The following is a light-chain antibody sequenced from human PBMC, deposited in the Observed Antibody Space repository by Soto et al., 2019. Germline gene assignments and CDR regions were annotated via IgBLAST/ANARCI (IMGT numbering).Light chain of an antibody. V-gene: IGKV3-15*01. CDR2: GAS. CDR3: QQYNNWPVT. CDR1: QSVSSN. J-gene: IGKJ1*01. Sequence: EIVMTQSPATLSVSPGERATLSCRASQSVSSNLDWYQQKPGQAPRLLIYGASTRATGIPARFSGSGSGTEFTLTISGPQSEDFAVYYCQQYNNWPVTFGQGTKGEIK.